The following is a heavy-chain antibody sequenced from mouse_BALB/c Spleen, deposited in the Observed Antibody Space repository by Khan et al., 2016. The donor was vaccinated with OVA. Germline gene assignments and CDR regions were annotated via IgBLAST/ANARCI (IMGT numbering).Heavy chain of an antibody. J-gene: IGHJ2*01. Sequence: QVQLKESGPGLVAPSQSLSITCTVSGFSLTRYGVHWVRPPPGQGLEWLGVIWAGGSTNYNSALISRLSSSKYNSKSQVVLKMNSLQTDDTARYYCARLEDIWGQGTTLTVSS. CDR2: IWAGGST. D-gene: IGHD1-3*01. CDR1: GFSLTRYG. V-gene: IGHV2-9*02. CDR3: ARLEDI.